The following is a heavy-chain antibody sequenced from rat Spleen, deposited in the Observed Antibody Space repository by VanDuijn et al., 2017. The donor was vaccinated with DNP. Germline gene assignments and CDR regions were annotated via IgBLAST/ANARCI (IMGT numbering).Heavy chain of an antibody. V-gene: IGHV2-72*01. CDR1: GFSLTSNG. D-gene: IGHD5-1*01. J-gene: IGHJ2*01. CDR3: VELGAGFDH. CDR2: IWAGGST. Sequence: QVQLEESGPGLMQPSETLSLTCTVSGFSLTSNGVGWVRQPLGKGLVWMGTIWAGGSTNYNSAVQSRLSISRDTSKSQVFLKMNRLQTEDTATYYCVELGAGFDHWGQGVMVTVSS.